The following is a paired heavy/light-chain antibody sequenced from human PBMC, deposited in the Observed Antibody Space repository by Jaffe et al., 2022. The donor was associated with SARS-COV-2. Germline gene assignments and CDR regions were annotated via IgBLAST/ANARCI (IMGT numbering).Heavy chain of an antibody. V-gene: IGHV3-23*01. Sequence: EVQLMESGGGLVQPGGSLRLSCAASGFTFSSYAMSWVRQAPGKGLEWVSTISNSGGSAYYADSVKGRFTISRDNSKHTLYLQMSSLRAEDTAVFYCAKDRGFVMGASLDYWGQGTLVTVSS. CDR2: ISNSGGSA. CDR3: AKDRGFVMGASLDY. CDR1: GFTFSSYA. J-gene: IGHJ4*02. D-gene: IGHD1-26*01.
Light chain of an antibody. CDR3: CSYAGSSASPYV. Sequence: QSALTQPASVSGSPGQSITISCTGTSTDVGNYNLVSWYQQNPGKAPKLMIYEGSKRPSGVSNRFSGSKSGNTASLTISGLQAEDEADYYCCSYAGSSASPYVFGTGTKVTVL. J-gene: IGLJ1*01. CDR2: EGS. V-gene: IGLV2-23*01. CDR1: STDVGNYNL.